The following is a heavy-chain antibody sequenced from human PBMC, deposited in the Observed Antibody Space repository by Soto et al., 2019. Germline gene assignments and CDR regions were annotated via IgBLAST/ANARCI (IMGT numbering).Heavy chain of an antibody. CDR3: ARGSLYCSGGSCYPMQFDY. V-gene: IGHV4-30-2*01. D-gene: IGHD2-15*01. J-gene: IGHJ4*02. CDR1: GGSISSGGYS. CDR2: IYHSGST. Sequence: SETLSLTCAVSGGSISSGGYSWSWIRQPPGKGLEWIGYIYHSGSTYYNPSLKSRVTISVDRSKNQFSLKLSSVTAADTAVYYCARGSLYCSGGSCYPMQFDYWGQGTLVTVSS.